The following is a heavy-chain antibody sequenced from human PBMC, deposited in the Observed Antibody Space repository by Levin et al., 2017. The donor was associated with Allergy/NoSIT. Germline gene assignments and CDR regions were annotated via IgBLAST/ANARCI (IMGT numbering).Heavy chain of an antibody. CDR2: ISSSGSTI. CDR3: ARVGMSGYDYNWFDP. CDR1: GFTFSDYY. V-gene: IGHV3-11*01. Sequence: GGSLRLSCAASGFTFSDYYMSWIRQAPGKGLEWVSYISSSGSTIYYADSVKGRFTISRDNAKNSLYLQMNSLRAEDTAVYYCARVGMSGYDYNWFDPWGQGTLVTVSS. J-gene: IGHJ5*02. D-gene: IGHD5-12*01.